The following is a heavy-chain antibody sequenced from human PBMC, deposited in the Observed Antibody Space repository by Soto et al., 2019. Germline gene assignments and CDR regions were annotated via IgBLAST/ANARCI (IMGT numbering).Heavy chain of an antibody. Sequence: PSETLSLTCTVSXGYFSRYFWTWMRQSHGGGLEWLGFVYTTGATRYNPSLNGRVTMSVDTPKNQFSLILSSVTAADTAMYFCARFQFCSGTDCYRPFDMWDQGIKVTVSS. D-gene: IGHD2-15*01. CDR1: XGYFSRYF. V-gene: IGHV4-4*07. CDR3: ARFQFCSGTDCYRPFDM. J-gene: IGHJ3*02. CDR2: VYTTGAT.